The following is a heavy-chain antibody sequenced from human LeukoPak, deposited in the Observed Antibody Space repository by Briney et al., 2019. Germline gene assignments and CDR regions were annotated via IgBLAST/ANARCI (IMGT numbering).Heavy chain of an antibody. D-gene: IGHD3-16*02. Sequence: GRSLRLSCTASGFTFGDYAMSWVRQAPGKGLEWVGLIRSKAYGGTTEYAASVKGRFTISRDDSKSIAYLQMNSLKTEDTAVYYCTRDRYDYVWGSYRLRYFDYWGQGTLVTVSS. CDR2: IRSKAYGGTT. J-gene: IGHJ4*02. CDR1: GFTFGDYA. CDR3: TRDRYDYVWGSYRLRYFDY. V-gene: IGHV3-49*04.